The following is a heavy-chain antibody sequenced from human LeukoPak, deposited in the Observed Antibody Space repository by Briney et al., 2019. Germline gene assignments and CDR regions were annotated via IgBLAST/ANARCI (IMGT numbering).Heavy chain of an antibody. CDR3: ARMGGSSGSTSYYHGMDV. D-gene: IGHD6-19*01. Sequence: GGSLRLSCEASEFTFRSYWMTWVRQAPGKGLEWVANIKQDGSDKYYVDSVKGRFTISRDNAKNSLYLQMNSLRAEDTAVYFCARMGGSSGSTSYYHGMDVWGLGTTVTVSS. J-gene: IGHJ6*02. CDR2: IKQDGSDK. CDR1: EFTFRSYW. V-gene: IGHV3-7*01.